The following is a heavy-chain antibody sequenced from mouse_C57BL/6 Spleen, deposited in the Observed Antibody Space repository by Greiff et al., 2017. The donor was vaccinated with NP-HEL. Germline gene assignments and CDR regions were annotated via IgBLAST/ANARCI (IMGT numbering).Heavy chain of an antibody. Sequence: QVQLQQPGAELVRPGSSVKLSCKASGYTFTSYWMHWVKQRPIQGLEWIGNIDPSDSETHYNQKFKDKATLTVDKSSSTAYMQLSSLTSEDSAVYYCAKEGDGYYDYFDYWGQGTTLTASS. D-gene: IGHD2-3*01. J-gene: IGHJ2*01. CDR2: IDPSDSET. V-gene: IGHV1-52*01. CDR1: GYTFTSYW. CDR3: AKEGDGYYDYFDY.